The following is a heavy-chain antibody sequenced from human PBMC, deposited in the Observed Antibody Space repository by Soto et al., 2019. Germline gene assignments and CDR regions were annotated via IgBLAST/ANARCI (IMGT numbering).Heavy chain of an antibody. V-gene: IGHV2-5*02. CDR2: IYGDTDK. Sequence: QITLKESGPSPVTPTQTLTVTCTFSGFSLSNSGVGVAWIRKPPGTALEWLALIYGDTDKRYSPSLKTRFTITEDTSQNQVVLTLTNMDPVDPATYSCARCTLQDYGAYDPGTPQAFDSWGQGTLVTVSS. J-gene: IGHJ4*02. CDR3: ARCTLQDYGAYDPGTPQAFDS. CDR1: GFSLSNSGVG. D-gene: IGHD4-17*01.